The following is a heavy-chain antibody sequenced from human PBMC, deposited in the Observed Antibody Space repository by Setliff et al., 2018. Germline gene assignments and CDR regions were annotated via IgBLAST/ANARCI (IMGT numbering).Heavy chain of an antibody. CDR1: GYTLTNYY. Sequence: ASVKVSCKASGYTLTNYYMHWVRQAPGQGLEWMGIINPSGGLTRYAQKFQGRVTMTRDTSTSTVYMEVSSLRSEDTAVYYCARDRKEIVVKPPAASLDYWGQGTQVTVSS. V-gene: IGHV1-46*03. CDR3: ARDRKEIVVKPPAASLDY. CDR2: INPSGGLT. J-gene: IGHJ4*02. D-gene: IGHD2-2*01.